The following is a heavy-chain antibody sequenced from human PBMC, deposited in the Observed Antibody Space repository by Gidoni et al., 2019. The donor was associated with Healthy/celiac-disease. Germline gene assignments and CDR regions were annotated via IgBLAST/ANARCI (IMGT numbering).Heavy chain of an antibody. CDR3: ARGYCSGGSCYGEDAFDI. D-gene: IGHD2-15*01. CDR2: ISSSSSYI. V-gene: IGHV3-21*01. J-gene: IGHJ3*02. CDR1: GCTFRSFS. Sequence: EVQPVESGGGLVKTGGSLRLSCAASGCTFRSFSRNWVRQAPGKGLEWVSVISSSSSYIYDADSVKGRFTISRDNAKNSLYLQMNSLRAEDTAVYYCARGYCSGGSCYGEDAFDIWGQGTMVTVSS.